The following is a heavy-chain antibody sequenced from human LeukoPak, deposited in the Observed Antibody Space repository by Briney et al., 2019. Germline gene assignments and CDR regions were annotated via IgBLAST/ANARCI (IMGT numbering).Heavy chain of an antibody. J-gene: IGHJ4*02. Sequence: GGSLRLSCAASGFTFSSYEMNWVRQAPGKGLEWVSYISGSGSTVYYADSVKGRFTISRDNAENSLYLQMHSLRAEDTAVYYCARVYMNYFDYWGQGTLVTVSS. D-gene: IGHD4-11*01. CDR2: ISGSGSTV. CDR3: ARVYMNYFDY. CDR1: GFTFSSYE. V-gene: IGHV3-48*03.